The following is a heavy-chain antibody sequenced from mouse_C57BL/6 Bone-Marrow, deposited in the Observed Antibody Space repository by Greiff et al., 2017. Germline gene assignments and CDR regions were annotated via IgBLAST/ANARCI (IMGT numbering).Heavy chain of an antibody. Sequence: VQLKQSGPELVKPGASVKMSCKASGYTFTDYNMHWVKQSHGKSLEWIGYINPNNGGTSYNQKFKGKATLTVNKSSSTAYMELRSLTSEDSAVYYCARRDYGGTGFAYWGQGTLVTVAA. D-gene: IGHD2-4*01. J-gene: IGHJ3*01. CDR3: ARRDYGGTGFAY. V-gene: IGHV1-22*01. CDR1: GYTFTDYN. CDR2: INPNNGGT.